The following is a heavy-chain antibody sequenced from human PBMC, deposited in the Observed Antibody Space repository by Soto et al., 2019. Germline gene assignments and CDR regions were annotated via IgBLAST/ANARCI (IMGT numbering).Heavy chain of an antibody. D-gene: IGHD3-22*01. CDR2: INTKDGAT. Sequence: ASVKIFSKASGYTFTDYYLHWVRQAPGQGLELMGWINTKDGATIYAQKFQGRVTMTRDTSISTAYMELSRLRSDDTAVYSCARVYYDSSGCLDNWGQGTLVTVSS. V-gene: IGHV1-2*02. CDR3: ARVYYDSSGCLDN. J-gene: IGHJ4*02. CDR1: GYTFTDYY.